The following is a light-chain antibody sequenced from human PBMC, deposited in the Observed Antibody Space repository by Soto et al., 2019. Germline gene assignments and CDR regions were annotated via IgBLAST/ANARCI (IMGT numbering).Light chain of an antibody. J-gene: IGLJ1*01. CDR2: DVS. CDR3: SSYTSSSTYA. V-gene: IGLV2-14*03. Sequence: QSVLTQPASVSGSPGQSIAISCTGTSSDVGGYDYVSWYQQHPGKAPKLMIYDVSNRPSGVSNRFSGSKSDNTASLTISGLQAEDEADYYCSSYTSSSTYAFGTGTKVTVL. CDR1: SSDVGGYDY.